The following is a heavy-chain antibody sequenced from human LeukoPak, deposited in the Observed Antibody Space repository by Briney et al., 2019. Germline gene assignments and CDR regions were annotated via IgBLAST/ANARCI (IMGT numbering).Heavy chain of an antibody. CDR2: IKSKTDGGTT. CDR1: GFTFSNAW. CDR3: AKDHFGSSGYYLTFDY. D-gene: IGHD3-22*01. V-gene: IGHV3-15*01. Sequence: MSGGSLRLSCAASGFTFSNAWMSWVRQAPGKGLEWVGRIKSKTDGGTTDYAAPVKGRFTIPRDDSKNTLYLQMNSLRAEDTAIYYCAKDHFGSSGYYLTFDYWGQGTLVTVSS. J-gene: IGHJ4*02.